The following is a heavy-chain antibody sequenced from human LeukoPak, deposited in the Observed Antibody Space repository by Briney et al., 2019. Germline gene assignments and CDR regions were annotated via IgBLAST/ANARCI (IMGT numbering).Heavy chain of an antibody. V-gene: IGHV1-69*04. Sequence: SVKVSCKASGGTFSSYAISWVRQAPGQGLEWMGRIIPILGIANYAQKFQGRVTITADKSTSTAYMELSSLRSEDTAVYYCASSDYGGNSGWFDPWGQGTLVTASS. CDR3: ASSDYGGNSGWFDP. J-gene: IGHJ5*02. CDR2: IIPILGIA. D-gene: IGHD4-23*01. CDR1: GGTFSSYA.